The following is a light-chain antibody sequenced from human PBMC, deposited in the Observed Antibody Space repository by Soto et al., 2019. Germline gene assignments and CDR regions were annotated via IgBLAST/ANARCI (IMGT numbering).Light chain of an antibody. CDR2: DVS. CDR3: SSYTSSSTVV. V-gene: IGLV2-14*01. Sequence: QSALTQPASVSWSPGQSITISCTGTSSDVGGYNYVSWYQQHPGKAPKLMIYDVSNRPSGVSNRFYGSKSGNTASLTISGLQAEDEADYYCSSYTSSSTVVFGGGTQLTVL. J-gene: IGLJ2*01. CDR1: SSDVGGYNY.